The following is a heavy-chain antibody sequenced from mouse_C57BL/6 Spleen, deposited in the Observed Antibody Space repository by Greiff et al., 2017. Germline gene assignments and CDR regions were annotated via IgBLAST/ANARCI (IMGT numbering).Heavy chain of an antibody. CDR3: AKKGYDYEDYFDY. D-gene: IGHD2-4*01. CDR2: IYPGDGDT. Sequence: QVQLQQSGPELVKPGASVKISCKASGYAFSSSWMNWVKQRPGKGLEWIGRIYPGDGDTNYNGKFKGKATLTADKSSSTAYMQLSSLTSEDSAVYFCAKKGYDYEDYFDYWGQGSTLTVAS. V-gene: IGHV1-82*01. J-gene: IGHJ2*01. CDR1: GYAFSSSW.